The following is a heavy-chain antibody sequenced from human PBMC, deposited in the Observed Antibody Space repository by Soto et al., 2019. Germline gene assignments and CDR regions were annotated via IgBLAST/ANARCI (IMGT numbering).Heavy chain of an antibody. Sequence: QVQLVQSGAEVKKPGASVKVSCKASGYTFTSYGISWVRQAPGQGLEWMGWISAYNGNTNYAQKLQGRVTMTTDTSTSTDYMELRSLRSDDTAVYYCARDEGCSGGSCYPEGWFDPWGQGTLVTVSS. V-gene: IGHV1-18*01. CDR2: ISAYNGNT. J-gene: IGHJ5*02. D-gene: IGHD2-15*01. CDR3: ARDEGCSGGSCYPEGWFDP. CDR1: GYTFTSYG.